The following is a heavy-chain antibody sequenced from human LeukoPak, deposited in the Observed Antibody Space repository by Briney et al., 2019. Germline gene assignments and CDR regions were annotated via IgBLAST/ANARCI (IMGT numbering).Heavy chain of an antibody. D-gene: IGHD3-3*01. Sequence: GGSLRLSCAASGFTFSSYGMHWLRQAPGKGLEGVAFIRYDGSNKYYADCVKGRFTISRDNSKNVLYLQMNSLRAEDTAVYYCTKGRPYYDFSSGSPPLYMDVWGKGTTVTVS. CDR2: IRYDGSNK. CDR1: GFTFSSYG. V-gene: IGHV3-30*02. CDR3: TKGRPYYDFSSGSPPLYMDV. J-gene: IGHJ6*03.